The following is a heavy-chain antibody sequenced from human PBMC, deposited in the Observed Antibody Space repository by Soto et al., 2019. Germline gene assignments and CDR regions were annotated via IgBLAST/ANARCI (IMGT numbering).Heavy chain of an antibody. J-gene: IGHJ4*02. V-gene: IGHV4-30-2*06. D-gene: IGHD6-19*01. CDR3: ARGGCSDSFHV. Sequence: PSETLSLTCAVSGVAMTNGAYSWSWIRQYPEKGLEWLGYIGHLETTYYNPSFKSRLSLSIDRTRNQFSLSLMSITAADTAVYLAARGGCSDSFHVWGQGILL. CDR2: IGHLETT. CDR1: GVAMTNGAYS.